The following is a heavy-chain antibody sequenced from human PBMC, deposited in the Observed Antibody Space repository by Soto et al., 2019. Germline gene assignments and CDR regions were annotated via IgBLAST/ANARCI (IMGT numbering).Heavy chain of an antibody. V-gene: IGHV3-9*01. CDR2: ISWNSGTL. J-gene: IGHJ4*02. CDR1: GFIFDDYV. Sequence: SGGSLRLSCAASGFIFDDYVMHWVRQAPGKGLEWVSGISWNSGTLGYADSVRGRFTISRDSAKKSLYLQMHSLRAEDTALYYCAKGSVSRFLEWLFEGVDYWGQGILVTVSS. CDR3: AKGSVSRFLEWLFEGVDY. D-gene: IGHD3-3*01.